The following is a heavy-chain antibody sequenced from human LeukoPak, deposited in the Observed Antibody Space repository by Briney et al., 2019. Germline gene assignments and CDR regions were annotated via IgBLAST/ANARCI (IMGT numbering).Heavy chain of an antibody. V-gene: IGHV3-30*18. CDR3: AKDLYSVLLWFGESTSQDV. J-gene: IGHJ6*04. CDR2: ISYDESNK. D-gene: IGHD3-10*01. CDR1: GFTFSRYG. Sequence: PGGSLRLSCAASGFTFSRYGMHWVRQAPGKGLEWVAVISYDESNKYYADSVKGRFTISRDNSKNTLYLQMNSLRAEDTAVYYCAKDLYSVLLWFGESTSQDVWAKGPRSPSPQ.